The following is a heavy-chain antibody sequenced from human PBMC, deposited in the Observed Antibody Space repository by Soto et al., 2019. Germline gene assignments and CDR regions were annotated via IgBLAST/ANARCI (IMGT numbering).Heavy chain of an antibody. CDR1: GGSMSSGGYS. CDR3: PREPDY. V-gene: IGHV4-30-2*01. CDR2: IYHSGST. J-gene: IGHJ4*02. Sequence: SETLSLTCAVSGGSMSSGGYSWSWIRQPPGKGLEWIGYIYHSGSTYYNPSLKSRVTISVDRSKNQFSLKLSSVTAADTAVYYSPREPDYWGQETLLTVSS.